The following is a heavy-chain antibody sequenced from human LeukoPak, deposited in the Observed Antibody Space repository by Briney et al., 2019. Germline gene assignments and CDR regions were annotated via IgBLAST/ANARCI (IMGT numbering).Heavy chain of an antibody. CDR3: ARGGGTGDLVHFDY. CDR1: GGSASSGSYY. D-gene: IGHD7-27*01. J-gene: IGHJ4*02. Sequence: SETLSLTCTVSGGSASSGSYYWSWIRQPPGKGLEWIGYIYYSGSTNYNPSLKSRVTISVDTSKNQFSLKLSSVTAADTAVYYCARGGGTGDLVHFDYWGQGTLVTVSS. V-gene: IGHV4-61*01. CDR2: IYYSGST.